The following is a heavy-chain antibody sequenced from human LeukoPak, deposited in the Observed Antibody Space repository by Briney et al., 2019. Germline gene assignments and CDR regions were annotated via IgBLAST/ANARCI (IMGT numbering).Heavy chain of an antibody. CDR1: GFSLSASE. CDR3: AKDAAYSDYDYFDF. V-gene: IGHV3-23*01. D-gene: IGHD5-12*01. J-gene: IGHJ4*02. Sequence: PGGSLRLSCAASGFSLSASEMNWVRQAPGKGPEWVAHINSADNVEYYTDSVRGRFTMSRDNSKNTVYLQMNSLRAEDTAIYYCAKDAAYSDYDYFDFWGQGNLVTVSS. CDR2: INSADNVE.